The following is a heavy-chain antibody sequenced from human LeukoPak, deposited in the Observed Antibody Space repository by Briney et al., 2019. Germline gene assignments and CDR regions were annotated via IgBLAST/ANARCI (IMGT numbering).Heavy chain of an antibody. V-gene: IGHV4-34*01. Sequence: SETLSLTCAVYGGSFSGYYWSWIRQPPGKGLEWIGEISHSGSTNYNPSLKSRVTISVDTSKNQFSLKLSSVTAADTAVYYCASGNYYGSGSYYLDYFDYWGQGTLVTVSS. J-gene: IGHJ4*02. CDR1: GGSFSGYY. CDR3: ASGNYYGSGSYYLDYFDY. D-gene: IGHD3-10*01. CDR2: ISHSGST.